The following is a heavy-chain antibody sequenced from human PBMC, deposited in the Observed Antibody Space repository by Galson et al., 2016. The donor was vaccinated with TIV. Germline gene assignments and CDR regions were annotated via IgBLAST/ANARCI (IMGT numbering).Heavy chain of an antibody. CDR2: VYYTGGT. Sequence: SETLSLTCTVSGGSMRDSYWSWIRQTPGKGLEWIGYVYYTGGTKYNPSLKSRVTISVDTSKNQFSLRLSSVTAADTAMYYYARDIGGYDFDYWGQGTLVAVSS. J-gene: IGHJ4*02. D-gene: IGHD5-12*01. CDR3: ARDIGGYDFDY. V-gene: IGHV4-59*01. CDR1: GGSMRDSY.